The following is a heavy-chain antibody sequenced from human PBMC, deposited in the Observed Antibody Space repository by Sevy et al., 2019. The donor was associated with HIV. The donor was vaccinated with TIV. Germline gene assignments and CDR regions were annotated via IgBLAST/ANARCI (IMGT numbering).Heavy chain of an antibody. CDR1: GFTFSSYA. CDR3: AREWGRGYSYADTGLAFDI. D-gene: IGHD5-18*01. CDR2: ISYDGSNK. V-gene: IGHV3-30-3*01. J-gene: IGHJ3*02. Sequence: GGSLRLSCAASGFTFSSYAMHWVRRAPGKGLEWVAVISYDGSNKYYADSVKGRFTISRDNSKNTLYLQMNSLRAEDTAVYYCAREWGRGYSYADTGLAFDIWGQGTMVTVSS.